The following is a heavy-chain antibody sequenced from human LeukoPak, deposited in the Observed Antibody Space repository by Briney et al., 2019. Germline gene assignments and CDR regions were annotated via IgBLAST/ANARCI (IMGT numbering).Heavy chain of an antibody. V-gene: IGHV4-4*07. CDR3: ARDRGDSAGRWFDP. CDR1: GGSISSYY. Sequence: SETLSLTCTVSGGSISSYYWSWIRQPAGKGLEWIGRIYTSGSTNYNPSLKSRVTMSVDTSKNQFSPKLSSVTAADTAVYYCARDRGDSAGRWFDPWGQGTLVTVSS. D-gene: IGHD2-15*01. CDR2: IYTSGST. J-gene: IGHJ5*02.